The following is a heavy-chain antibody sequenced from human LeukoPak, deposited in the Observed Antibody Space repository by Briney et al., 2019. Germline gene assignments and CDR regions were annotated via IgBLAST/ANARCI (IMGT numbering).Heavy chain of an antibody. J-gene: IGHJ4*02. V-gene: IGHV3-74*03. CDR1: GFTFRNHW. CDR3: ARDQRVTGRPDIDY. Sequence: PGGSLRLSCAASGFTFRNHWMHWVRQTPGKGLAWVSRISSDGSSITYADSVKGRFTISRDNAKNTLYLQMNNLRAEDTAMYYCARDQRVTGRPDIDYWGQGTLVIVSS. D-gene: IGHD6-6*01. CDR2: ISSDGSSI.